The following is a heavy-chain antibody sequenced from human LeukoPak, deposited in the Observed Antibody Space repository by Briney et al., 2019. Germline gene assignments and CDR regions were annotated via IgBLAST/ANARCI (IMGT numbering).Heavy chain of an antibody. V-gene: IGHV4-34*01. CDR3: ARRVRIAAAGRGTYYMDV. J-gene: IGHJ6*03. D-gene: IGHD6-13*01. Sequence: NPSETLSLTCAVYGGSFSGYYWSWIRQPPGKGLEWIGEINHSGSTNYNPSLKSRVTISVDTSKNQFSLKLSSVTAADTAVYYCARRVRIAAAGRGTYYMDVWGKGTTVTISS. CDR1: GGSFSGYY. CDR2: INHSGST.